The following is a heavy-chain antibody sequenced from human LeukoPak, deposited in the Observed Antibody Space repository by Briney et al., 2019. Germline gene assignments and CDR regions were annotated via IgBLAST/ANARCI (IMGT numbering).Heavy chain of an antibody. D-gene: IGHD6-13*01. Sequence: SETLSLTCTVSGGSISSGGYYWSWIRQHPGKGLEWIGYIYYSGSTYYNPSLKSRVTISVDTSKNQFSLKLSSVTAADTAVYYCARIEIAAPEGDYYYYYMDVWGKGTTVTVSS. CDR3: ARIEIAAPEGDYYYYYMDV. J-gene: IGHJ6*03. CDR1: GGSISSGGYY. CDR2: IYYSGST. V-gene: IGHV4-31*03.